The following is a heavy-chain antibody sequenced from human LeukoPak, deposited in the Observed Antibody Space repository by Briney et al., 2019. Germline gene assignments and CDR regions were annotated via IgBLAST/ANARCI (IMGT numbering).Heavy chain of an antibody. J-gene: IGHJ5*02. Sequence: GGSLRLSCAASGFTFSDYSMNWVRQAPGKGLEWVSYISGSSNYIYYADSVKGRFTISRDNAKTSVYLQMNSLRADDTAVYYCAAYSNYAYSFDPWGQGTLVTVSS. CDR2: ISGSSNYI. V-gene: IGHV3-21*01. CDR3: AAYSNYAYSFDP. CDR1: GFTFSDYS. D-gene: IGHD4-11*01.